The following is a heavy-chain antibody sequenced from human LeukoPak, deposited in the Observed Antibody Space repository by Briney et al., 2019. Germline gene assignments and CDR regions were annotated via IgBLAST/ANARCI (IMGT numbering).Heavy chain of an antibody. CDR2: IYHSGST. Sequence: SRTLSLTCAVSGGSISSSNWWSWVRQPPGKGLQWIGEIYHSGSTNYNPSLKGRVTISVDKSKNQFSLKLSSVTAADTAVYYCARERSGSYFAYFDYWGQGTLVTVSS. D-gene: IGHD1-26*01. J-gene: IGHJ4*02. CDR3: ARERSGSYFAYFDY. V-gene: IGHV4-4*02. CDR1: GGSISSSNW.